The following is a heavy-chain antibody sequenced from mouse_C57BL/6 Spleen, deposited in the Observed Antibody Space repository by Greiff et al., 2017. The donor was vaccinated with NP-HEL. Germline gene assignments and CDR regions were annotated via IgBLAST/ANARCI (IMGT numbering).Heavy chain of an antibody. D-gene: IGHD2-5*01. CDR1: GYTFTDYY. CDR2: INPNNGGT. CDR3: ARGYSNYVAWFAY. Sequence: EVQLQQSGPELVKPGASVQISCKASGYTFTDYYMNWVKQSHGKSLEWIGDINPNNGGTSYNQKFKGKATLTVDKSSSTAYMELRSLTSEDSAVYYCARGYSNYVAWFAYWGQGTLVTVSA. J-gene: IGHJ3*01. V-gene: IGHV1-26*01.